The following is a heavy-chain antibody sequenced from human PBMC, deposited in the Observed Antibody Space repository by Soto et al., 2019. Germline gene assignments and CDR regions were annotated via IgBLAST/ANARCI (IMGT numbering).Heavy chain of an antibody. CDR2: IIPIFGTA. CDR3: ARVYYSDSSGYYTNAYYFDY. Sequence: QVQLVQSGAEVKKPGSSVKVSCKASGGTFSSYAISWVRQAPGQGLEWMGGIIPIFGTANYAQQFQGRVTSTADESTSTAYMELSSLRSEDTAVYYCARVYYSDSSGYYTNAYYFDYWGQGTLVTVSS. J-gene: IGHJ4*02. D-gene: IGHD3-22*01. V-gene: IGHV1-69*01. CDR1: GGTFSSYA.